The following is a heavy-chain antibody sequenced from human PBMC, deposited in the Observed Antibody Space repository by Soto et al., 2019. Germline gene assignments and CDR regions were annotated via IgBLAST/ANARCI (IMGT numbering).Heavy chain of an antibody. CDR1: GGTFSSYT. CDR3: ASPTDFRPSGEVAGPFYYYYYGMDV. CDR2: IIPILGIA. J-gene: IGHJ6*02. V-gene: IGHV1-69*02. D-gene: IGHD2-15*01. Sequence: ASVKVSCKASGGTFSSYTISWVRQAPGQGLEWMGRIIPILGIANYAQKFQGRVTITADKSTSTAYMELSSLRSEDTAVYYCASPTDFRPSGEVAGPFYYYYYGMDVWGQGTTVTVSS.